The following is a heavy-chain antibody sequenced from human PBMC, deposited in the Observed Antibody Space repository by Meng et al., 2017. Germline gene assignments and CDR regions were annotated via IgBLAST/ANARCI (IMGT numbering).Heavy chain of an antibody. D-gene: IGHD3-10*01. J-gene: IGHJ3*02. CDR2: IRSKANSYAT. CDR3: TRQSQDLWFGELLASDAFDI. V-gene: IGHV3-73*01. Sequence: GESLKISCAASGSIFSGSAMHWVRQAAGKGLEWVGRIRSKANSYATAYAASVKGRFTISRDDAKNTAYLQMNSLKTEDTAVYFCTRQSQDLWFGELLASDAFDIWGQGTMVTVSS. CDR1: GSIFSGSA.